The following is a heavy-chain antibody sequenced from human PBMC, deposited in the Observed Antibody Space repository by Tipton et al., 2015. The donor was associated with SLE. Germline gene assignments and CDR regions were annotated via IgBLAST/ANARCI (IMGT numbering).Heavy chain of an antibody. CDR3: ARDGPGIPIDY. CDR2: IHTDGSST. Sequence: SLRLSCAASGFTFSTSWMHWVRQAPGKGLVWVSRIHTDGSSTNYADSVKGRFTISRDNAKNTLYLQMNSLRAEDTAVYYCARDGPGIPIDYWGQGTLLSVSS. CDR1: GFTFSTSW. V-gene: IGHV3-74*01. J-gene: IGHJ4*02. D-gene: IGHD3-10*01.